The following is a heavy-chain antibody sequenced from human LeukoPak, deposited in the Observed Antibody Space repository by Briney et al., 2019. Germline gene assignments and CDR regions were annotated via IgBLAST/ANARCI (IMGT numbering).Heavy chain of an antibody. CDR3: ARGTVTAPDY. CDR1: GFTVSSNY. D-gene: IGHD2-21*02. CDR2: IYSGGYT. J-gene: IGHJ4*02. V-gene: IGHV3-53*01. Sequence: PGGSLRLSCAASGFTVSSNYMSWVRQAPGKGLEWVSVIYSGGYTDYADSVKGRFTISRDNSKNTLYLQMNRLRPEDTAVYYCARGTVTAPDYWGQGTLVTVSS.